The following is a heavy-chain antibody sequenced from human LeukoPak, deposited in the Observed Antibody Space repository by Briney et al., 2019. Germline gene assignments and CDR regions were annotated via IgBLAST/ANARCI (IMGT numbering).Heavy chain of an antibody. D-gene: IGHD1-26*01. CDR2: INPNSGGT. J-gene: IGHJ5*02. CDR3: ARDRGSTWFDP. V-gene: IGHV1-2*02. CDR1: GYTFTSYD. Sequence: ASVKVSCKASGYTFTSYDINWVRQAPGQGLEWMGWINPNSGGTNYAQKFQGRVTMTRDTSISTAYMELSRLRSDDTAVYYCARDRGSTWFDPWGQGTLVTVSS.